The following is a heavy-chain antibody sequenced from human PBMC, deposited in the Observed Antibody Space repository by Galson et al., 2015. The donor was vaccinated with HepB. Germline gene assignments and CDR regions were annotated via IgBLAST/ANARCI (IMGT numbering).Heavy chain of an antibody. Sequence: SLRLSCAASGFNFNNYGMNWVRQAPGKGLEWVSSITSSSTYINYADSVKGRFTISRDNAKNSLYLQMKNLRVEDTAVYYCARDWGIAVAGKWWFDPWGQGTLVTVSS. D-gene: IGHD6-19*01. CDR1: GFNFNNYG. CDR3: ARDWGIAVAGKWWFDP. J-gene: IGHJ5*02. CDR2: ITSSSTYI. V-gene: IGHV3-21*01.